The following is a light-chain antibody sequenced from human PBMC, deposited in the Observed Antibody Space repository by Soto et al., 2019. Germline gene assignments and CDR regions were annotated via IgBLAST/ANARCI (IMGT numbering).Light chain of an antibody. CDR2: GAT. J-gene: IGKJ1*01. CDR3: QQYGSSEQT. V-gene: IGKV3-20*01. Sequence: DIALTQSPGTLSLSPGDRAILSCRASQSVNSGSLAWYQQRPGQAPRLLIYGATIRATGIPDKFSGSGSGTDFTLTIRRLEPEDFAVYYCQQYGSSEQTFGQGPKVEIK. CDR1: QSVNSGS.